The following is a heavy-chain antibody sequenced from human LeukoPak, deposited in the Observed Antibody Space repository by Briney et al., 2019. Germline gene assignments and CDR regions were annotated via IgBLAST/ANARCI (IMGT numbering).Heavy chain of an antibody. D-gene: IGHD6-6*01. J-gene: IGHJ1*01. V-gene: IGHV4-59*01. Sequence: SETLSLTCTVSGVSISTYYWNWIRQPPGKGLEWIGYLYHSGSTNYNPSLQSRVTISVDTSKNQFSLNLNSVTAADTAVYYCARGGAARLHFQNWGQGTLVTVSS. CDR3: ARGGAARLHFQN. CDR2: LYHSGST. CDR1: GVSISTYY.